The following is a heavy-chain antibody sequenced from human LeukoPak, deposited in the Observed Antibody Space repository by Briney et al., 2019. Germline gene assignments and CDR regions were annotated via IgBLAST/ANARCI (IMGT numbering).Heavy chain of an antibody. V-gene: IGHV3-30*03. Sequence: GGSLRLSCAASGFTFSSYGMHWVRQAPGKGLEWVAVISYDGSNKYYADSVKGRFTISRDNSKNTLYLQMNSLRAEDTAVYYCARDCSGGRCYSSSFDIWGQGTMVTVSS. CDR1: GFTFSSYG. CDR3: ARDCSGGRCYSSSFDI. CDR2: ISYDGSNK. D-gene: IGHD2-15*01. J-gene: IGHJ3*02.